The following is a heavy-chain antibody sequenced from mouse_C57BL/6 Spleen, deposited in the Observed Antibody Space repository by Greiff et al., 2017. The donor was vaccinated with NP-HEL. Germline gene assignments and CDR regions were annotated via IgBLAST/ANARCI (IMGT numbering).Heavy chain of an antibody. CDR3: ARRKGSSYSYAMDY. Sequence: QVQLQHSGAELARPGASVKMSCKASGYTFTSYTMHWVKQRPGQGLEWIGYINPSSGYTKYNQKFKDKATLTADKSSSTAYMQLSSLTSEDSAVYYCARRKGSSYSYAMDYWGQGTSVTVSS. D-gene: IGHD1-1*01. CDR2: INPSSGYT. CDR1: GYTFTSYT. V-gene: IGHV1-4*01. J-gene: IGHJ4*01.